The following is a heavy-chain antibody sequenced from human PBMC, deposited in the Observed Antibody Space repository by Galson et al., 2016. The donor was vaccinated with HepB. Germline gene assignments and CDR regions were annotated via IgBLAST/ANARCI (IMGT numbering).Heavy chain of an antibody. CDR1: RFSFEDYA. V-gene: IGHV3-9*01. D-gene: IGHD3-9*01. Sequence: SLRLSCAASRFSFEDYAMHWVRQAPGKGLEWVSGLSWNSGRIGSADSVKGRFTISRDNAKSSLYLQMNSLRADDTALYYCARDTKSDILTGFNWLDLWGQGALVTVSS. CDR3: ARDTKSDILTGFNWLDL. J-gene: IGHJ5*02. CDR2: LSWNSGRI.